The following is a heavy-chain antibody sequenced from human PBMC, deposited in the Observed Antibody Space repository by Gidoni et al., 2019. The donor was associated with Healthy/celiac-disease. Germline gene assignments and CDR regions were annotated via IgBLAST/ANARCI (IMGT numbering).Heavy chain of an antibody. V-gene: IGHV3-23*01. CDR2: ISGSGGST. D-gene: IGHD3-16*02. CDR3: AKDFFRGLRLGELSLFAFDI. Sequence: EVQLLESGGGLVQPGGSLRLSCAASGFTFSSYAMSWVRQAPGKGLEWVSAISGSGGSTYYADSVKGRFTISRDNSKNTLYLQMNSLRAEDTAVYYCAKDFFRGLRLGELSLFAFDIWGQGTMVTVSS. J-gene: IGHJ3*02. CDR1: GFTFSSYA.